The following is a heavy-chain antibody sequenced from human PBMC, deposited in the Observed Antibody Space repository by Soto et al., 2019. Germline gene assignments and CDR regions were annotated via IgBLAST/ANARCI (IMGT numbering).Heavy chain of an antibody. V-gene: IGHV3-23*01. Sequence: GASLRLSCAASGFTFSSYAMSWVRQAPGKGLELVSAISGSGGSPYYADSVKGRFNISRDNSKHTLYLQMNSLRAEDTAVYYCAKWLDSSGWYVEGDFDYGGQGTLVNVSS. D-gene: IGHD6-19*01. CDR3: AKWLDSSGWYVEGDFDY. J-gene: IGHJ4*02. CDR2: ISGSGGSP. CDR1: GFTFSSYA.